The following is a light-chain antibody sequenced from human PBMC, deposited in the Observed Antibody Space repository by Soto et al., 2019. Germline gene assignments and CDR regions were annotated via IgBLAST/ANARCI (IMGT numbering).Light chain of an antibody. CDR3: QQYGSSII. CDR1: QSVNYNY. Sequence: EIVLTQSPGPLSLSPGERATLSCMASQSVNYNYLAWYQQKPGQAPRLLIYGASSRASGIPDRFSGSASGTDLTLTISRLEPEDFAVYYCQQYGSSIIFGQGTRLEIK. CDR2: GAS. V-gene: IGKV3-20*01. J-gene: IGKJ5*01.